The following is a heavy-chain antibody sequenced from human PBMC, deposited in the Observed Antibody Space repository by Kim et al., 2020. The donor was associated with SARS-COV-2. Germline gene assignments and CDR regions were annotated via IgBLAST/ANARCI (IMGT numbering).Heavy chain of an antibody. V-gene: IGHV3-23*01. CDR1: GFTFSSYA. Sequence: GGSLRLSCAASGFTFSSYAMSWVRQAPGKGLEWVSAISGSGGSTYYADSVKGRFTISRDNSKNTLYLQMNSLRAEDTAVYYCAKGFQYYYDSSGYYDDYWGQGTLVTVSS. D-gene: IGHD3-22*01. J-gene: IGHJ4*02. CDR3: AKGFQYYYDSSGYYDDY. CDR2: ISGSGGST.